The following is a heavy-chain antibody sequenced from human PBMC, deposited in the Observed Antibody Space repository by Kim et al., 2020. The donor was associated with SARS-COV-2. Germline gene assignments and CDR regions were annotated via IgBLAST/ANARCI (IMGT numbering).Heavy chain of an antibody. J-gene: IGHJ4*02. D-gene: IGHD1-20*01. Sequence: YADSVKGRFTNSRDDVKKSVFLQMSSLRDEDTAVYYGTKDSEGIQDFDSWGQGTPVTVSS. V-gene: IGHV3-48*02. CDR3: TKDSEGIQDFDS.